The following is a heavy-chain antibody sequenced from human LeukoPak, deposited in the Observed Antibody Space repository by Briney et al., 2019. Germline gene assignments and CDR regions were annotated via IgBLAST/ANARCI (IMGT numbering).Heavy chain of an antibody. D-gene: IGHD3-16*01. V-gene: IGHV4-30-4*01. Sequence: SQTLSLTCTVSGGSISSGDYYWSWIRQPPGKGLEWIGYIYFSGSTYYNPSLKSRVTISVDTSKNQFSLKLSSVTAADTAVYYCTSGQGGYYSDYWGPRTLVTVSS. CDR1: GGSISSGDYY. J-gene: IGHJ4*01. CDR2: IYFSGST. CDR3: TSGQGGYYSDY.